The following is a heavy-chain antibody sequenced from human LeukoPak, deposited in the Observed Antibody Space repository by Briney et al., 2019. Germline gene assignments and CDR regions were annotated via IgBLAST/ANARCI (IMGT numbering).Heavy chain of an antibody. D-gene: IGHD2/OR15-2a*01. CDR3: ARESPRTFGWRKYYGMDV. J-gene: IGHJ6*02. CDR2: ISKDKSFE. V-gene: IGHV3-30*03. CDR1: GFTFSSYN. Sequence: PGGSLRLSCVASGFTFSSYNMHWVRQAPGKGLEWVAVISKDKSFEYYGDSVKGQFTISRDNPRNTLYLEMNSLRAEDTAVYYCARESPRTFGWRKYYGMDVWGQGTTVTVSS.